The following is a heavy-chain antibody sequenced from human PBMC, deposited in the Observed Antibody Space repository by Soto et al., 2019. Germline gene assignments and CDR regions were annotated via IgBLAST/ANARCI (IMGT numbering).Heavy chain of an antibody. J-gene: IGHJ6*03. CDR3: ARDMYGGYPGYYYYMDV. CDR2: ISSSSSTI. D-gene: IGHD2-15*01. CDR1: GLTFSSYS. V-gene: IGHV3-48*01. Sequence: GGSLRLSCAACGLTFSSYSMNWVRQAPGKGLEWVSYISSSSSTIYYADSVKCRYTISRDNAKNSLYLQMNSLRAEDTAVYYCARDMYGGYPGYYYYMDVWGKGTTVTVSS.